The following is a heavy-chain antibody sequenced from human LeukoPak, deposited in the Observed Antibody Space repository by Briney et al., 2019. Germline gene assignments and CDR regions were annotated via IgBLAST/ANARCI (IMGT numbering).Heavy chain of an antibody. Sequence: SEALSLTCAVSGGSISSSNWWSWVRQPPGKGLEWIGEIYHSGSTNYNPSLKSRVTISVDKSKNQFSLKLSSVTAADTAVYYCARSPYRGYDFDYWGQGTLVTVSS. V-gene: IGHV4-4*02. J-gene: IGHJ4*02. CDR1: GGSISSSNW. CDR2: IYHSGST. CDR3: ARSPYRGYDFDY. D-gene: IGHD5-12*01.